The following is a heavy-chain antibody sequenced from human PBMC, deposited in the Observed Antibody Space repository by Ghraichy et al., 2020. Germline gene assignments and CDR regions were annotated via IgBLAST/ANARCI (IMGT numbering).Heavy chain of an antibody. J-gene: IGHJ4*02. V-gene: IGHV4-59*08. Sequence: SQTLSLTCTVSGGSISSYYWSWIRQPPGKGLEWIGYIYYSGSTNYNPSLKSRVTISVDTSKNQFSLKLSSVTAADTAVYYCATSPDISAPPHFDYWGQGTLVTVSS. D-gene: IGHD2-15*01. CDR3: ATSPDISAPPHFDY. CDR2: IYYSGST. CDR1: GGSISSYY.